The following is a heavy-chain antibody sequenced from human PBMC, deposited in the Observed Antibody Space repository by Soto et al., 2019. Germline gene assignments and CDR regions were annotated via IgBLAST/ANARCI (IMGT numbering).Heavy chain of an antibody. CDR2: IIPILGIA. D-gene: IGHD2-15*01. CDR1: GGTFSSYT. V-gene: IGHV1-69*04. J-gene: IGHJ5*02. CDR3: AREGYCSGGSCGWFDP. Sequence: GASVKVSCKASGGTFSSYTISWVRQAPGQGLEWMGRIIPILGIANYAQKFQGRVTITADKSTSTAYMELSSLRSEDTAVYYCAREGYCSGGSCGWFDPSGQGTLVTVSS.